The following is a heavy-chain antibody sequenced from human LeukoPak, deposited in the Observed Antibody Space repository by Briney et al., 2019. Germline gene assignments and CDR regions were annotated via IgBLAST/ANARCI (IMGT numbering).Heavy chain of an antibody. J-gene: IGHJ5*02. CDR1: GGSFSGYY. V-gene: IGHV4-34*01. D-gene: IGHD3-22*01. Sequence: SETLSLTCAVYGGSFSGYYWSWIRQPPGKGLEWIGEINHSGSTNYNPSLKSRVTISVDTSKNQFSLKLSSVTAADTAVYYCARGHHDYYDSSGYYFIGVRWFDPWGQGTLVTVSS. CDR2: INHSGST. CDR3: ARGHHDYYDSSGYYFIGVRWFDP.